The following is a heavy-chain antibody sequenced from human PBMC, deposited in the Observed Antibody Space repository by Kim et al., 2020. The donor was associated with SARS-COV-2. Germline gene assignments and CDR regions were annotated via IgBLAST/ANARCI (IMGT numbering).Heavy chain of an antibody. J-gene: IGHJ4*02. V-gene: IGHV3-30*01. Sequence: YADSVKGRFTIARDNSKSTLYLQMNSLRTEDTAVYYCAREDGDYGDYLDYWGQGTLVTVSS. D-gene: IGHD4-17*01. CDR3: AREDGDYGDYLDY.